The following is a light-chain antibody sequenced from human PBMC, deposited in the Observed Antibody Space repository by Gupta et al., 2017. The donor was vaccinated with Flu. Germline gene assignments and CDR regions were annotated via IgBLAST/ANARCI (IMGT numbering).Light chain of an antibody. CDR1: HFARSY. Sequence: EIVLTQSPATLSLSPGESATLACRASHFARSYVAWYQQKPGQAPRLLISDASSRAPGSTAMFSGSGDGNYGTITIISLEAEDFEVYSCQHREGGHPEPSFGQGTXLEIK. CDR3: QHREGGHPEPS. CDR2: DAS. J-gene: IGKJ2*01. V-gene: IGKV3D-11*01.